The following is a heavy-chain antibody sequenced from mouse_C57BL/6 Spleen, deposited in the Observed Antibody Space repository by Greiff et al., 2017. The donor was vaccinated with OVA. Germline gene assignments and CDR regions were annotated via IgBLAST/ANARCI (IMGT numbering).Heavy chain of an antibody. CDR3: ARHAPLRDYCVY. J-gene: IGHJ2*01. Sequence: EVQRVESGGGLVKPGGSLKLSCAASGFTFSSYTMSWVRQTPEKRLEWVATISGGGGNTYYPDSVKGRFTISRDNAKNTLYLQMSSLRSEDTALYYCARHAPLRDYCVYGGQGPTLTVSS. CDR2: ISGGGGNT. D-gene: IGHD1-1*01. CDR1: GFTFSSYT. V-gene: IGHV5-9*01.